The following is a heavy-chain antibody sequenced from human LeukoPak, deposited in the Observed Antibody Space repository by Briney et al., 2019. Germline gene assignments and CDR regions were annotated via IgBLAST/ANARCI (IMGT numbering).Heavy chain of an antibody. CDR3: ARDTHYYDSSGYYFTYYYYYYMDV. Sequence: GGSLRLSCAASGFTFSSYEMNWVRQAPGKGLEWVSYISSSGSTIYYADSVKGRFTISRDNAKNSLYLQMNSLRAEDTAVYYCARDTHYYDSSGYYFTYYYYYYMDVWGKGTTVTVSS. V-gene: IGHV3-48*03. CDR2: ISSSGSTI. J-gene: IGHJ6*03. CDR1: GFTFSSYE. D-gene: IGHD3-22*01.